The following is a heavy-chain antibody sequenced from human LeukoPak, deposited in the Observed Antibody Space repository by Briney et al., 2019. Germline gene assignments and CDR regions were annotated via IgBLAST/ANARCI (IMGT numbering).Heavy chain of an antibody. D-gene: IGHD6-19*01. V-gene: IGHV3-23*01. CDR1: GFTFSSYA. CDR3: AKGSYSSAWYPDY. Sequence: GGSLRLSCAASGFTFSSYAMSWVRQAPGKGLEWVSAISGSGGSTYYADSVKGRFTISRDNSKNTLYLQMNSLRLEDTAIYYCAKGSYSSAWYPDYWGQGTLVTVSS. CDR2: ISGSGGST. J-gene: IGHJ4*02.